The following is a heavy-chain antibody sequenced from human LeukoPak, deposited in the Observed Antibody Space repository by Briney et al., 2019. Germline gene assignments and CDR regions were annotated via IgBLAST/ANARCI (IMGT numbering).Heavy chain of an antibody. Sequence: PSETLSLTCTVSRGSISNYYWSWIRQPAGKGLEYIGRIYSSGITDYNPSLMSRVTLSVDTSKNRFFLRLSSVTAADTAVYYCARGFGAATGEGFDCWGQGTLVTVSS. J-gene: IGHJ4*02. CDR2: IYSSGIT. CDR1: RGSISNYY. CDR3: ARGFGAATGEGFDC. V-gene: IGHV4-4*07. D-gene: IGHD1-26*01.